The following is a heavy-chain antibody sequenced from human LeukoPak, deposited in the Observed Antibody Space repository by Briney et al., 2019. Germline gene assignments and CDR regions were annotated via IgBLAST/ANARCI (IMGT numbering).Heavy chain of an antibody. CDR3: ARVSDGATLDY. J-gene: IGHJ4*02. CDR2: IKQDESEK. D-gene: IGHD1-26*01. V-gene: IGHV3-7*01. Sequence: GGSLRLSCAASGFTFSSYWMSWVRQAPGKGLEWVANIKQDESEKYYVDSMKGRFTISRDNAKNSLYLQMNGLRAEDTAVYYCARVSDGATLDYWGQGTLVSVSS. CDR1: GFTFSSYW.